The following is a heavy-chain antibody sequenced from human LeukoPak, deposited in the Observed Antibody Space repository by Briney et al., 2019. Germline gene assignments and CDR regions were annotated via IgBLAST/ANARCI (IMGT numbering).Heavy chain of an antibody. Sequence: SETLSLTCTVSGGSISSYYWSWIRQPAGKGLEWIGRIYTSGSTNYNPSLKSRVTMSVDTSKNQFSLKLSSVTAADTAVYYCASTYYDSSGSPFDYWGQGTLVTVSS. CDR2: IYTSGST. V-gene: IGHV4-4*07. D-gene: IGHD3-22*01. CDR1: GGSISSYY. CDR3: ASTYYDSSGSPFDY. J-gene: IGHJ4*02.